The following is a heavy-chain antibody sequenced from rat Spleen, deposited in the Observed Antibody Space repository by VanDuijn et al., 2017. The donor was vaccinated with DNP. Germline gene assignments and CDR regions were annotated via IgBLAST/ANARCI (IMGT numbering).Heavy chain of an antibody. CDR3: TTDAAY. J-gene: IGHJ3*01. CDR2: NRYDGGGT. V-gene: IGHV5-20*01. CDR1: GFTFSDYY. Sequence: EVQLVESGGGLVQPGRSLKLSCAASGFTFSDYYMAWVRQAPTKGLEWIAYNRYDGGGTYYGDTVKGRFTISRDNAESTLYLQMNSLRSEDTATYYCTTDAAYWGQGTLVTVSS.